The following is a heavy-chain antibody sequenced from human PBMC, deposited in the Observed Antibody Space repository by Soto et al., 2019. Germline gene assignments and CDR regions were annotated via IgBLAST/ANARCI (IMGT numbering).Heavy chain of an antibody. Sequence: GESLKISCKGSGYSFTTYWISWLRQMPGKVLEWMGRIDPSDSYTNYSPSFQGHVTISADKSISTAYLQWSSLKASDTAMYYCARLPHSPRWYSSFYCMDVCGQGTVHTVS. CDR3: ARLPHSPRWYSSFYCMDV. CDR1: GYSFTTYW. V-gene: IGHV5-10-1*01. D-gene: IGHD6-13*01. J-gene: IGHJ6*02. CDR2: IDPSDSYT.